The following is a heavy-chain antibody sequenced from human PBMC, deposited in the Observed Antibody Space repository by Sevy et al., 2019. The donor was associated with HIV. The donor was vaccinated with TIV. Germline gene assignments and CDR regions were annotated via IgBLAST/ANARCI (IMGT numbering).Heavy chain of an antibody. CDR2: INQDGNEK. J-gene: IGHJ4*02. V-gene: IGHV3-7*01. Sequence: GGSLRLSCAASGFTFSDSWMHWVRQAPGKGLERVANINQDGNEKYYVDSVKGRFTISRDNAKNSLYLQMNSLRDDDTAVYYCATFSVGYWGQGTLVTVSS. CDR1: GFTFSDSW. CDR3: ATFSVGY. D-gene: IGHD3-3*01.